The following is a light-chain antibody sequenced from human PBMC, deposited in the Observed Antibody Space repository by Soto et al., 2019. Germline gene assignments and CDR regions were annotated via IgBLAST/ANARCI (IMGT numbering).Light chain of an antibody. V-gene: IGKV3-20*01. Sequence: EIVLTQSPGTLSLSPGERATLSCRASQSVSSSALAWYQQKPGQAPRRLIYGASSRATGIPDRFSGSGSGTDFTLTISRLEPEDFALYYCQQYGSSAPITFGQGTRLQIK. J-gene: IGKJ5*01. CDR3: QQYGSSAPIT. CDR1: QSVSSSA. CDR2: GAS.